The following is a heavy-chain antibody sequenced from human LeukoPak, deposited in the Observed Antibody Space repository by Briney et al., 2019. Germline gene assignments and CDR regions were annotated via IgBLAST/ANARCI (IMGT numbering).Heavy chain of an antibody. D-gene: IGHD3-3*01. Sequence: GGSLRLSCEASGFMFSSYVMSWVRQAPGKGLEWVSVIYSGGSTYYADSVKGRFTISRDNSKNTLYLQMSSLRAEDTAVYYCARDYYDFWSGYFYFDYWGQGTLVTVSS. V-gene: IGHV3-53*01. CDR1: GFMFSSYV. CDR3: ARDYYDFWSGYFYFDY. J-gene: IGHJ4*02. CDR2: IYSGGST.